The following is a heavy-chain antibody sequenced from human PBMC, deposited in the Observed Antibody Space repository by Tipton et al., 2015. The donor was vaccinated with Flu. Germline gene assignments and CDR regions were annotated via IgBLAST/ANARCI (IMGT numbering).Heavy chain of an antibody. Sequence: TLSLTCTVSGGPISSGGDYWSWIRQHPGKGLEWIGHIYYIGSTHYNPSLKSRVTISVDTSKNQFSLKLSSVTAADTAVYYCARMEWTVTTPRYFDLWGRGTLVTVSS. CDR2: IYYIGST. D-gene: IGHD4-17*01. J-gene: IGHJ2*01. CDR3: ARMEWTVTTPRYFDL. CDR1: GGPISSGGDY. V-gene: IGHV4-31*03.